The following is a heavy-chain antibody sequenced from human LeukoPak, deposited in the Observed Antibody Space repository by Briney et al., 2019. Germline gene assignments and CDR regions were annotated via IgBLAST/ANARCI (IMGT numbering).Heavy chain of an antibody. CDR2: IIPILGTA. CDR3: ARDYGGNQNAFDI. J-gene: IGHJ3*02. D-gene: IGHD4-23*01. V-gene: IGHV1-69*01. Sequence: VASVKVSCKASGGTFSSYAISWVRQAPGQGLEWMGGIIPILGTANYAQKFQGRVTITADESTSTAYMELSSLRSEDTAVYYCARDYGGNQNAFDIWGQGTMVTVSS. CDR1: GGTFSSYA.